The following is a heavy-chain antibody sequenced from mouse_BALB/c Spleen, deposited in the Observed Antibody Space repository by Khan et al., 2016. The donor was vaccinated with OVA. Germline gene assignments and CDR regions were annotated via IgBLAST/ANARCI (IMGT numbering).Heavy chain of an antibody. Sequence: EVELVESGPGLVKPSQSLSLTCTVTGYSITSEYTWNWIQQFPGHKLEWMGFISYSGNTRYNPSLKSRISSTRDTSKNQFFLQLNSVTSEDTATYYCARKDYYDYDPFPYWGQGTLVTVSA. CDR3: ARKDYYDYDPFPY. CDR1: GYSITSEYT. D-gene: IGHD2-4*01. J-gene: IGHJ3*01. V-gene: IGHV3-2*02. CDR2: ISYSGNT.